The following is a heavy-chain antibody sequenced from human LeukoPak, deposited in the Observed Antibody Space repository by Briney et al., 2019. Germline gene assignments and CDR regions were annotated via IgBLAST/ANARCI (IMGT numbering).Heavy chain of an antibody. CDR1: GYTFTSYY. J-gene: IGHJ4*02. D-gene: IGHD4-17*01. Sequence: SVKVSCKASGYTFTSYYMHWVRQAPGQGLEWMGGIIPIFGTANYAQKFQGRVTITADESTSTAYMELSSLRSEDTAVYYCARGVTVLDYWGQGTLVTVSS. CDR3: ARGVTVLDY. V-gene: IGHV1-69*13. CDR2: IIPIFGTA.